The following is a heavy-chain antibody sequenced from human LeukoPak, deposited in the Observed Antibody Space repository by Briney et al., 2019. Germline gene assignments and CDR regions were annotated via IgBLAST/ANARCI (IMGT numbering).Heavy chain of an antibody. Sequence: SETLSLTCTVSGGSLSSDGYYWSWIRPHPGKGLEWIGYIYYSGSTYYNPSLKSRVTISVDTSKNQFSLKLSSVTAADTAVYYCARAPGRQVITSVWGQGTLVTVSS. V-gene: IGHV4-31*03. D-gene: IGHD3-22*01. CDR1: GGSLSSDGYY. CDR2: IYYSGST. J-gene: IGHJ4*02. CDR3: ARAPGRQVITSV.